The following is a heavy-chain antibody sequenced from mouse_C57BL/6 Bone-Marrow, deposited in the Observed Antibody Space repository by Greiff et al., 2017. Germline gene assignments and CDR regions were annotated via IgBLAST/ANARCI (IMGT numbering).Heavy chain of an antibody. D-gene: IGHD2-2*01. Sequence: VQLQQPGAELVMPGASVKLSCKASGYTFTSYWMHWVKQRPGQGLEWIGEIDPSDSYTNYNQKFKGKFTLTVDKSSSTAYMQLSRLTSEDSAVYDCARERVTTNARDYWGQGTSVTVSS. V-gene: IGHV1-69*01. CDR1: GYTFTSYW. CDR3: ARERVTTNARDY. J-gene: IGHJ4*01. CDR2: IDPSDSYT.